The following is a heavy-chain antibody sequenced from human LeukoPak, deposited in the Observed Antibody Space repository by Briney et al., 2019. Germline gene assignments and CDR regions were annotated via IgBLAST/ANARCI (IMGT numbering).Heavy chain of an antibody. Sequence: SETLSLTCTVSGDSISSYYWSWIRQPAGKGLEWIGRIYTSGSTNYNPSLKSRVTMSVDTSKNQFSLKLSSVTAADTAVYYCARLSSGYGDYFFDYWGQGTLVTVSS. J-gene: IGHJ4*02. V-gene: IGHV4-4*07. D-gene: IGHD4-17*01. CDR1: GDSISSYY. CDR3: ARLSSGYGDYFFDY. CDR2: IYTSGST.